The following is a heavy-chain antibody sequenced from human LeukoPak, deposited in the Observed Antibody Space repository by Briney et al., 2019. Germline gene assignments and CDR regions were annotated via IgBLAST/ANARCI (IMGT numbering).Heavy chain of an antibody. Sequence: ASVKVSCKASGYPFTTYGISWVRQAPGQGLEWMGWISTYNANTNYAQKLQGRVTMTTDTSTNTAYMELRSLRSDDTAVYYCAREGWELPNAFDIWGQGTMVIVSS. CDR2: ISTYNANT. CDR1: GYPFTTYG. V-gene: IGHV1-18*01. CDR3: AREGWELPNAFDI. J-gene: IGHJ3*02. D-gene: IGHD1-26*01.